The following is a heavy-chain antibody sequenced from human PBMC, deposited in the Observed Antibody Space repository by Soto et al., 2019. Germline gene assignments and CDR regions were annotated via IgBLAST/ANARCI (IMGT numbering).Heavy chain of an antibody. CDR2: IRGSGGST. CDR3: AKPRFTIIGVRLPWDWFDP. J-gene: IGHJ5*02. D-gene: IGHD3-3*01. Sequence: PGGSLRLSCAASGFTFSSYAMSWVRQAPGKGLEWVAAIRGSGGSTYYADSVKGRFTISRDNSKNTLYLQMNSLRAEDTAVYYCAKPRFTIIGVRLPWDWFDPWGQGTLVTVSS. V-gene: IGHV3-23*01. CDR1: GFTFSSYA.